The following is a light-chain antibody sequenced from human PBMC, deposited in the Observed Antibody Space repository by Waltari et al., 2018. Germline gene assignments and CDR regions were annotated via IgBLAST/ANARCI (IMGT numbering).Light chain of an antibody. Sequence: EIVLTQSPGTLSLSPGERATLSCRDSQTVRTTYLAWYQQEPGQSPTLLIYGASSRATGIPDRFSGSGSGTDFSLTISSLEPEDFAVYYCQQYDISPLTFGGGTKVEIK. CDR3: QQYDISPLT. CDR1: QTVRTTY. V-gene: IGKV3-20*01. J-gene: IGKJ4*01. CDR2: GAS.